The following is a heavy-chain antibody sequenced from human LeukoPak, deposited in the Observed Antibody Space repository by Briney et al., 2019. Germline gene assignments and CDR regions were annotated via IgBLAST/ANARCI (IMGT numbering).Heavy chain of an antibody. J-gene: IGHJ4*02. CDR1: GFTFSSYD. V-gene: IGHV3-13*04. D-gene: IGHD2-21*02. CDR2: IGTAGDT. CDR3: ARARQAYCGGDCSQYYFDY. Sequence: GGSLRLSCAASGFTFSSYDMHWVRQAPGKGLEWVSAIGTAGDTYYPGSVKGRFTISRENAKNSLYLQMNSLRAGDTAVYYCARARQAYCGGDCSQYYFDYWGQGTLVTVSS.